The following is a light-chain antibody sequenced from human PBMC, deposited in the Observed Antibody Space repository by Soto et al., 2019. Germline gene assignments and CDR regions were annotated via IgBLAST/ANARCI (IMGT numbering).Light chain of an antibody. V-gene: IGKV1-17*01. Sequence: DIQMTQSPSSLSASVGDRVTITCRASQGIENDLGWYQQKPGKAPKRLIYAASSLQSGVPSRFSGSGSGTEFTLTITSLQPEDFATYYCLQHNSYPLTFGGGTKVEIK. CDR3: LQHNSYPLT. CDR2: AAS. J-gene: IGKJ4*01. CDR1: QGIEND.